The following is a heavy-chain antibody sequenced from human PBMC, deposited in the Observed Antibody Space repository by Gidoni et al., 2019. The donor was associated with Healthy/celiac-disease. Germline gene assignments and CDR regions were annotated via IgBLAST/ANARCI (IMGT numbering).Heavy chain of an antibody. V-gene: IGHV3-23*01. CDR1: GFTFSSYA. CDR3: AKGLFHIVVVTAYFDY. CDR2: ISGSGGST. J-gene: IGHJ4*02. Sequence: EVQLLESGGGLVQPGGSLRLSCAASGFTFSSYAMSWVRQAPGQGLEWVSAISGSGGSTYYADSVKGRFTISRDNSKNTLYLQMNSLRAEDTAVYYCAKGLFHIVVVTAYFDYWGQGTLVTVSS. D-gene: IGHD2-21*02.